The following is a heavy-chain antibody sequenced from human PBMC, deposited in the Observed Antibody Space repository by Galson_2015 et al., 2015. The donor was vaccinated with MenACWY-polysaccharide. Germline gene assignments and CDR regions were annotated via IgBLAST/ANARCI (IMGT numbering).Heavy chain of an antibody. Sequence: SLRLSCAASGFSFDDYAMHWVRQAPGKGLVWVSGIRWDSGSIGYADSVKGRFTISRDNAKKSVYLQMNSLRAEDTAVYYCAKDVLVVTGRYFDYWGQGTLVTVSS. CDR1: GFSFDDYA. J-gene: IGHJ4*02. D-gene: IGHD2-21*02. CDR3: AKDVLVVTGRYFDY. V-gene: IGHV3-9*01. CDR2: IRWDSGSI.